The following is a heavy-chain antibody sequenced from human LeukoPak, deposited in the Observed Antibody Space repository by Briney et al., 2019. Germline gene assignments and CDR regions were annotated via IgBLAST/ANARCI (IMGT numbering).Heavy chain of an antibody. V-gene: IGHV3-15*01. Sequence: GGSLRLSCAASGFTFSNAWMSWVRQAPGKGLEWVGRIKSKTDGGTTDYAAPVKGRFTISRDDSKNTLYLQMNSLKTEDTAVYYCTTDLTVTTWNDYWGQGTLVTVSS. D-gene: IGHD4-17*01. CDR1: GFTFSNAW. J-gene: IGHJ4*02. CDR2: IKSKTDGGTT. CDR3: TTDLTVTTWNDY.